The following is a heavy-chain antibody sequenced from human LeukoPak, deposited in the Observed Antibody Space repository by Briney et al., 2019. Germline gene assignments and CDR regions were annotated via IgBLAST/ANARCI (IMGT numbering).Heavy chain of an antibody. CDR3: ARFEEGFDY. CDR2: IYYTGST. CDR1: GDSISSSSYY. Sequence: SETLSLTCTVSGDSISSSSYYWGWIRQPPGKGLESIGNIYYTGSTYYNPSLKSRVTISVDTSKNQFSLKLSSVTAADTAVYYCARFEEGFDYWGQGTLVTVSS. J-gene: IGHJ4*02. V-gene: IGHV4-39*07.